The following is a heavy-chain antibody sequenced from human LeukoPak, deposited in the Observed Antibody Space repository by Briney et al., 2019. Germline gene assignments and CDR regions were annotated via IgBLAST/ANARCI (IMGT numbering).Heavy chain of an antibody. Sequence: GASVKVSCKASGYTLTSYYMHWVRQAPGQGLEWMGIINPGGGSTSYAQKFQGRVTMTRDTSTSTVYMELSSLRSEDTAVYYCARGPEGSWIQLWLLDYWGQGTLVTVSS. CDR1: GYTLTSYY. J-gene: IGHJ4*02. D-gene: IGHD5-18*01. V-gene: IGHV1-46*01. CDR2: INPGGGST. CDR3: ARGPEGSWIQLWLLDY.